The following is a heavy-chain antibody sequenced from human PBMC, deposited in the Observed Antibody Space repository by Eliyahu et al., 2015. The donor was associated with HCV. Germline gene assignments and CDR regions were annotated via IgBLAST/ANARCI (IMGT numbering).Heavy chain of an antibody. J-gene: IGHJ6*02. V-gene: IGHV3-33*01. D-gene: IGHD6-19*01. CDR3: ARDRSSGWRDYYYGMDV. CDR1: GFTFXXXW. Sequence: QVQLVESGGGVVQPGRSLRLSCAASGFTFXXXWMAWGPPGPGKGVGWVAVIWYDGSNKYYADSVKGRFTISRDNSKNTLYLQMNSLRAEDTAVYYCARDRSSGWRDYYYGMDVWGQGTTVTVSS. CDR2: IWYDGSNK.